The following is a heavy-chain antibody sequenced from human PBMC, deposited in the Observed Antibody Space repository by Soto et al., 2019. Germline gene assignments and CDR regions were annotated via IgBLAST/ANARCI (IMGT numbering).Heavy chain of an antibody. J-gene: IGHJ4*02. V-gene: IGHV1-18*01. Sequence: ASVKVSCKASGYTFSTYGISWVRQAPGQGLEWMGWINTHNGNTNYAQNLQGRVTMTADTSTSTAYMELRSLRSDDTAVYYCARDRYYYDSSGGPPDYWGQGTLVTVSS. CDR3: ARDRYYYDSSGGPPDY. D-gene: IGHD3-22*01. CDR1: GYTFSTYG. CDR2: INTHNGNT.